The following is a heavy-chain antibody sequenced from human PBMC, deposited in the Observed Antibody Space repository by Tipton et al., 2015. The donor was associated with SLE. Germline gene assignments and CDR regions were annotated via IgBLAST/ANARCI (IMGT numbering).Heavy chain of an antibody. CDR3: ARGGNYDFFRSPHAYFDY. Sequence: TLSLTCAVYGGSFSGYYWNWIRQPPGKGLEWIGEINHSGGTNYNPSLKSRVTIPVDTSKNQFSLKLSSVTAADTAVYYCARGGNYDFFRSPHAYFDYWGQGTLVTVSS. CDR1: GGSFSGYY. V-gene: IGHV4-34*01. D-gene: IGHD3-3*01. CDR2: INHSGGT. J-gene: IGHJ4*02.